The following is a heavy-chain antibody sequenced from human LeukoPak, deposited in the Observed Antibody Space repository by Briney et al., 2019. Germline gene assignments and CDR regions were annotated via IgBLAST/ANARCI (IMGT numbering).Heavy chain of an antibody. CDR3: ARVGAYCGGDCYFDAFDI. CDR2: MNPNSGNT. V-gene: IGHV1-8*03. D-gene: IGHD2-21*02. Sequence: GASVKVSCKASGYTFTSYDINWVRQATGQGLEWMGWMNPNSGNTGYAQKFQGRVTITRNTSISTAYMELSRLRSDDTAVYYCARVGAYCGGDCYFDAFDIWGQGTMVTVSS. CDR1: GYTFTSYD. J-gene: IGHJ3*02.